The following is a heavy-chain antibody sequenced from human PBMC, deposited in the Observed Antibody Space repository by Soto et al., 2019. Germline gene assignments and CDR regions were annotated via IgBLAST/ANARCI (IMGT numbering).Heavy chain of an antibody. Sequence: ASVKVSCKASGYTFTGYYMHWVRQAPGEGLEWMGWINPNSGGTNYAQKFQGWVTMTRDTSISTAYMELSRLRSDDTAVYYCARLRLRCSGGSCYEYYFDYWGQGTLVTVSS. CDR2: INPNSGGT. CDR1: GYTFTGYY. V-gene: IGHV1-2*04. D-gene: IGHD2-15*01. J-gene: IGHJ4*02. CDR3: ARLRLRCSGGSCYEYYFDY.